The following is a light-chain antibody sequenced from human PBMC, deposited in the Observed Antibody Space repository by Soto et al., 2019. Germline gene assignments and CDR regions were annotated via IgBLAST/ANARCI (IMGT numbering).Light chain of an antibody. V-gene: IGKV3-15*01. CDR1: QSVSSD. J-gene: IGKJ2*01. CDR3: HQYNNWPYT. Sequence: EILMTQSPATLSVSPGERVTLSCRASQSVSSDLAWYQQKPGQAPRLLIFGASTRATDIPARFSGSGSGTDFTLTISSLQSEDFAVYFCHQYNNWPYTFGQGTNLEIK. CDR2: GAS.